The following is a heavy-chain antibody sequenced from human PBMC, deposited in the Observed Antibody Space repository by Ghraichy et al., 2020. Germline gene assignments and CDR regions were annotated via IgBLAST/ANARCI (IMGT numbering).Heavy chain of an antibody. CDR2: IASGGAA. Sequence: GGSLRLSCAASGFTFSNSAMSWVRQAPGKGLEWVASIASGGAAYHADSVKGRFTISRDNSKNTLYLQMSSLRAEDTAIYFCATRQRFYFDQWGQGTLVTVSS. CDR1: GFTFSNSA. V-gene: IGHV3-23*01. J-gene: IGHJ4*02. CDR3: ATRQRFYFDQ.